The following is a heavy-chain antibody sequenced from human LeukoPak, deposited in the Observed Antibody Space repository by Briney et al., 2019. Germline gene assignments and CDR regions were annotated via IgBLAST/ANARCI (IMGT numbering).Heavy chain of an antibody. CDR2: IYYSGST. CDR1: GGSISSYF. V-gene: IGHV4-59*08. J-gene: IGHJ6*02. Sequence: SETLSLTCTVSGGSISSYFWSWIRQPPGKRLEWIGYIYYSGSTNYNPSLKSRVTISVDTSKNQFFLKLSSVTAADTAVYYCARHKPGTYYCGMDVWGQGSTVTVSS. D-gene: IGHD3-16*01. CDR3: ARHKPGTYYCGMDV.